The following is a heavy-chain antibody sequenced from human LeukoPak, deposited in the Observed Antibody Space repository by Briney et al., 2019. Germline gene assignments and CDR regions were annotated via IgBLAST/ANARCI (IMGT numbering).Heavy chain of an antibody. Sequence: SETLSLTCTVSGASISGSRYYWGWIRHPPGRGLEWIGNIYYTGPTYYNPSLKSRVTISIDTSKNQFSLSLSSVTAADTAVYYCARGSLYYDDAFDYWGQGTLVTVSS. CDR1: GASISGSRYY. D-gene: IGHD3-22*01. J-gene: IGHJ4*02. V-gene: IGHV4-39*07. CDR3: ARGSLYYDDAFDY. CDR2: IYYTGPT.